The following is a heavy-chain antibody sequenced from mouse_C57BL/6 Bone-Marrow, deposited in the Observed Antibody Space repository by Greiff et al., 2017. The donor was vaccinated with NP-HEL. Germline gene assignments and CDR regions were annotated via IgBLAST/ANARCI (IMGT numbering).Heavy chain of an antibody. CDR1: GYTFTSYG. Sequence: VQLQQPGAELARPGASVKLSCKASGYTFTSYGISWVKQRTGQGLEWIGEIYPRSGSTYYNEKFKGKATLTADKSSSTAYMELSSLTSEDSAVYFCARPCAGRPWFAYWGQGTVVTVSA. J-gene: IGHJ3*01. V-gene: IGHV1-81*01. CDR2: IYPRSGST. CDR3: ARPCAGRPWFAY.